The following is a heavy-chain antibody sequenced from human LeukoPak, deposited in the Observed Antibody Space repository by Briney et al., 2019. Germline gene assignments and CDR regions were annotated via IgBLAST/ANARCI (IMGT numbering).Heavy chain of an antibody. V-gene: IGHV3-23*01. CDR1: GFTFSSYG. Sequence: PGGSLRLSCAASGFTFSSYGMSWVRQAPGKGLEWVSAISGSGGSTYYADSVKGRFTISRDNSKNTLYLQMNSLRAEDTALYYCARELTHHGPPIAAAETYYYYYMDVWGKGTTVTVSS. CDR2: ISGSGGST. D-gene: IGHD6-13*01. CDR3: ARELTHHGPPIAAAETYYYYYMDV. J-gene: IGHJ6*03.